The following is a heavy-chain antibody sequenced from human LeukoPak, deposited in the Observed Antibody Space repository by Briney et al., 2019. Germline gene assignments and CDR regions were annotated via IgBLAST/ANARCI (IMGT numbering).Heavy chain of an antibody. V-gene: IGHV4-59*01. D-gene: IGHD4-17*01. J-gene: IGHJ4*02. Sequence: SETLSLTCTVYGGSISSYYWSWVRQPPGKGLEWVGYIYYSGSTNYNPSLKSRVTISVDTSKNQFSLKLSSVTAADTAVYYCARVVDYGDYYFDYWGQGTLVTVSS. CDR3: ARVVDYGDYYFDY. CDR1: GGSISSYY. CDR2: IYYSGST.